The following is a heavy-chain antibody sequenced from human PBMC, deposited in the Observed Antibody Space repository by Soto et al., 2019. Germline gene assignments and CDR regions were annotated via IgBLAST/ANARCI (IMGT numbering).Heavy chain of an antibody. CDR3: ARHLNYDFWSGPPDV. D-gene: IGHD3-3*01. V-gene: IGHV5-51*01. CDR1: GYSFTSYW. CDR2: IYPGDSDT. Sequence: GESLKISYKGSGYSFTSYWIGWVRQMTGKGLEWMGIIYPGDSDTRYSPSFQGQVTISADKSISTAYLQWSSLKASDTAMYYCARHLNYDFWSGPPDVWGQGTTVTVSS. J-gene: IGHJ6*02.